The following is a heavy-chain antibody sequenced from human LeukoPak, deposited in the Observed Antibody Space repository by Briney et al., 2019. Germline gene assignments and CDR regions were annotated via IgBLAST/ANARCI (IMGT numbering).Heavy chain of an antibody. J-gene: IGHJ5*02. CDR3: ARARDCSGGSCYQFNWFDP. CDR2: IYYTGNT. V-gene: IGHV4-31*03. D-gene: IGHD2-15*01. CDR1: GGPISSGDYY. Sequence: SETLSLTCTVSGGPISSGDYYWSWIRQHLGKGLEWIGYIYYTGNTYYNPSLKSRVTMSVDTSKNQFSLELSSVTAADTAVYYCARARDCSGGSCYQFNWFDPWGQGTLVTVSS.